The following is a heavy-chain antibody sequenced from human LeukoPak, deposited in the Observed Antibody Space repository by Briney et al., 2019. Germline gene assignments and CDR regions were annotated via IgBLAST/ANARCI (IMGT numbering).Heavy chain of an antibody. CDR1: GGSISTSNYY. V-gene: IGHV4-61*02. CDR2: IYTSGST. J-gene: IGHJ4*02. CDR3: ARGDYDGGLDY. Sequence: SETLSLTCTVSGGSISTSNYYWGWIRQPAGKGLEWIGRIYTSGSTNYNPSLKSRVTISVDTSKNQFSLKLSSVTAADTAVYYCARGDYDGGLDYWGQGTLVTVSS. D-gene: IGHD3-22*01.